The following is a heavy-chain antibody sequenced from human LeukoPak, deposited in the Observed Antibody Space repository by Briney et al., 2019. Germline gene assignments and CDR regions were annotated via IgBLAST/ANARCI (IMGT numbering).Heavy chain of an antibody. CDR1: GYTFTSYD. D-gene: IGHD3-16*01. V-gene: IGHV1-8*01. CDR3: TTYSRSGRVMVKVDC. J-gene: IGHJ4*02. CDR2: MNPNSGNT. Sequence: ASVKVSCKASGYTFTSYDINWVRQATGQGLEWMGWMNPNSGNTGYAQKFQGRVTMTRNTSISTAYMELSSLRSEDTAVYYCTTYSRSGRVMVKVDCWGQGTLVTVSS.